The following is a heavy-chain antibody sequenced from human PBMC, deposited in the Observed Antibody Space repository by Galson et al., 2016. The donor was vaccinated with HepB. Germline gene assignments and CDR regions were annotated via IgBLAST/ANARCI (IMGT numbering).Heavy chain of an antibody. CDR3: ARGRGRTWPTSDY. CDR2: INDGGIT. Sequence: ETLSLTCDVHGGSISGYHWNWIRQPPGKGLEWLGEINDGGITSYSPSLESRVTVSVDLSKSQLSLNLVAVTAADTAVYYCARGRGRTWPTSDYWGQGVPVTVSS. CDR1: GGSISGYH. V-gene: IGHV4-34*01. J-gene: IGHJ4*02. D-gene: IGHD2/OR15-2a*01.